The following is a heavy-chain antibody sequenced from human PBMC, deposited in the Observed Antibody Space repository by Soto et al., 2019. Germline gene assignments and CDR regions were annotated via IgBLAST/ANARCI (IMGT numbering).Heavy chain of an antibody. Sequence: PGGSLRLSCAASGFTFSSYAMSWVRQAPGKGLEWVSAISGSGGSTYYADSVKGRFTTSRDNSKNTLYLQMNSLRAEDTAVYYCALLWFGELMAYYYGMDVWGQGTTVTVSS. CDR1: GFTFSSYA. V-gene: IGHV3-23*01. CDR2: ISGSGGST. D-gene: IGHD3-10*01. J-gene: IGHJ6*02. CDR3: ALLWFGELMAYYYGMDV.